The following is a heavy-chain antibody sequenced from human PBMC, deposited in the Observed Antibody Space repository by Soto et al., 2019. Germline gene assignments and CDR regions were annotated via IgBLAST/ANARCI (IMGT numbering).Heavy chain of an antibody. CDR3: ARDLGYCTNGVCYPAWFDP. CDR1: GYTFTSYA. V-gene: IGHV1-3*05. J-gene: IGHJ5*02. CDR2: INAGNGNT. Sequence: QVHLVQSGAEEKKPGASVKVSCKASGYTFTSYAMYWVRQAPGQRLEWMGWINAGNGNTKYSQKFQGRVTITMDTSASTAYMELSSLRSEVTAVYYCARDLGYCTNGVCYPAWFDPWGQGTLVTVSS. D-gene: IGHD2-8*01.